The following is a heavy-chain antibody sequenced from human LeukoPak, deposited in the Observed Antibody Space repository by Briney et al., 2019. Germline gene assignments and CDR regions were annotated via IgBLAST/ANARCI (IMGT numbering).Heavy chain of an antibody. Sequence: ASVKVSCKASGYTFTDYFMNWVRQAPGQGLEWMGWINPKSGGTVYAQKFQGRVTMTRDTSSSTAYMELSRLRFDDTVVYYCARQGQISAFDVWGHGNLVIVSS. J-gene: IGHJ4*01. CDR1: GYTFTDYF. CDR3: ARQGQISAFDV. D-gene: IGHD3-16*02. V-gene: IGHV1-2*02. CDR2: INPKSGGT.